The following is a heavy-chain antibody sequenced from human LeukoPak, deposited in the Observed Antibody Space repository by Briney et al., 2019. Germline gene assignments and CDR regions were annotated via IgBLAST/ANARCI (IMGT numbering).Heavy chain of an antibody. CDR2: INPNSGGT. CDR3: AGGGLNYYDSSGHYRY. CDR1: GYTFTGYY. V-gene: IGHV1-2*02. Sequence: ASVNVSCKASGYTFTGYYMHWVRQAPGQGLEGMGWINPNSGGTNYAQKFQGGVTMTRDTSISTAYMELSKLRSDDTAVYYCAGGGLNYYDSSGHYRYWGQGTLVTVFS. D-gene: IGHD3-22*01. J-gene: IGHJ4*02.